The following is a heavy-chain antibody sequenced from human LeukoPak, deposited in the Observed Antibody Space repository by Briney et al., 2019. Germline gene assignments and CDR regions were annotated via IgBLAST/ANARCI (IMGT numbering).Heavy chain of an antibody. CDR1: GFTFSSYA. CDR3: AKDRDIAAAGYYFDY. J-gene: IGHJ4*02. D-gene: IGHD6-13*01. CDR2: ISYDGSNK. Sequence: GALRLSCAASGFTFSSYAMHWVRQAPGKGLEWVAVISYDGSNKYYADSVKGRFTISRDNSKNTLYLQMNSLRAEDTAVYYCAKDRDIAAAGYYFDYWGQGTLVTVSS. V-gene: IGHV3-30-3*01.